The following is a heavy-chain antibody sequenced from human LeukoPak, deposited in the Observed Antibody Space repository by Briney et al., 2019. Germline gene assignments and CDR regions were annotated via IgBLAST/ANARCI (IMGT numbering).Heavy chain of an antibody. CDR3: ARTGYCSSTSCRDGAFDI. V-gene: IGHV1-3*01. CDR1: GYTFTSYA. Sequence: GASVKVSCKASGYTFTSYAMHWVRQAPGQGLEWMGWINAGNGNTKYSQKFQGRVTITRDTSASTAYMELSSLRSEDTAVYYCARTGYCSSTSCRDGAFDIWGQGTMVTVSS. CDR2: INAGNGNT. J-gene: IGHJ3*02. D-gene: IGHD2-2*01.